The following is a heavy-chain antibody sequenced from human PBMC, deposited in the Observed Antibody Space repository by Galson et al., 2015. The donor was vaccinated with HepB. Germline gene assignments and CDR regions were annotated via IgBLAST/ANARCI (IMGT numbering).Heavy chain of an antibody. V-gene: IGHV1-2*02. D-gene: IGHD6-13*01. CDR3: ASPLSIAAAGGTGAFDI. CDR1: GYTFTGYY. CDR2: INPNSGGT. J-gene: IGHJ3*02. Sequence: SVKVSCKASGYTFTGYYMHWVRQAPGQGLEWMGWINPNSGGTNYAQKFQGRVTMTRDTSISTAYMELSRLRSDDTAVYYCASPLSIAAAGGTGAFDIWGQGTMVTVSS.